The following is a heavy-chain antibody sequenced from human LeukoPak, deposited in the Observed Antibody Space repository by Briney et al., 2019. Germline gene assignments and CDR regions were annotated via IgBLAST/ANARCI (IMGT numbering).Heavy chain of an antibody. CDR3: ARGTYYYDSSGYFFGAFDI. D-gene: IGHD3-22*01. V-gene: IGHV1-69*06. J-gene: IGHJ3*02. Sequence: SVKVSCKASGGTFSSYAISWVRLAPGQGLEWLGGIIPIFGTANYAQKFQGRVTITADKSTSTAYMELSSLRSEDTAVYYCARGTYYYDSSGYFFGAFDIWGQGTMVTVSS. CDR2: IIPIFGTA. CDR1: GGTFSSYA.